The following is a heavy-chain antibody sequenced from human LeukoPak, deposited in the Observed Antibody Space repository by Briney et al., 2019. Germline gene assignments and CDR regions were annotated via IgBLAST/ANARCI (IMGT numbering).Heavy chain of an antibody. Sequence: GASVKVSCKASGYTFTSYGISWVRQAPGQGLEWMGWISAYNGNTNYAQKLQGRVTMTTDTSTSTAYMELRSLRSDDTAVYYCARVGTGSGLYFPYYYYYMDVWGKGTTVTISS. J-gene: IGHJ6*03. D-gene: IGHD6-19*01. CDR2: ISAYNGNT. CDR3: ARVGTGSGLYFPYYYYYMDV. V-gene: IGHV1-18*01. CDR1: GYTFTSYG.